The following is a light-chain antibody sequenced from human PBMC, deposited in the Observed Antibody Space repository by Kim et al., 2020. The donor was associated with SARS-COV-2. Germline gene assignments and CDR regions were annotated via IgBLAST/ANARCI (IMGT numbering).Light chain of an antibody. CDR2: KAS. V-gene: IGKV1-5*03. J-gene: IGKJ2*01. CDR3: QQYKSYPYT. CDR1: QSISTW. Sequence: SASVGDRVTITCRDSQSISTWLAWYQQQPGKAPKLLIYKASSLESGVPSRFSGSGSGTEFTLTISSLQPDDFTTYYCQQYKSYPYTFGQGTKLEI.